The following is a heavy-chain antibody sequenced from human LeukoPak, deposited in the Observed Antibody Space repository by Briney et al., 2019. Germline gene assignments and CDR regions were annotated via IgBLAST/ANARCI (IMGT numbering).Heavy chain of an antibody. CDR1: GYTFTGYY. D-gene: IGHD3-22*01. CDR2: INPNSGGT. V-gene: IGHV1-2*02. J-gene: IGHJ4*02. Sequence: GASVKVSCKASGYTFTGYYMHWVRQAPGQGLEWMGWINPNSGGTNYAQKFQGRVTMTRDTSISTAYMELSRLRSDDTAVYYCARVDYYDSSGYPPDYWGQGTLVTVSS. CDR3: ARVDYYDSSGYPPDY.